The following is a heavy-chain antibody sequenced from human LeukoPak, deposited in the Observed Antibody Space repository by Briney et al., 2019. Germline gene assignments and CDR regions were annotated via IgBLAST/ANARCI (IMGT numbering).Heavy chain of an antibody. D-gene: IGHD5-24*01. CDR2: ISGSGGST. Sequence: PGGSLRLSCAASGFTFSDYYMNWIRQAPGKGLEWVSAISGSGGSTYYADSVKGRFTISRDNSKNTLYLQMNSLRAEDTAVYYCAKDLRRDGYGGDYWGQGTLVTVSS. J-gene: IGHJ4*02. CDR3: AKDLRRDGYGGDY. CDR1: GFTFSDYY. V-gene: IGHV3-23*01.